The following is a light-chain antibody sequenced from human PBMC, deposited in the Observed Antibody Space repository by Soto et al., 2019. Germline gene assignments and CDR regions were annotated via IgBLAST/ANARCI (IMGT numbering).Light chain of an antibody. V-gene: IGLV2-14*01. CDR2: EVS. CDR3: SSYTSSSTPYV. J-gene: IGLJ1*01. CDR1: SSDVGGYNY. Sequence: QSALTQPASVSGSPGQSITISCTGTSSDVGGYNYVSWYQQHPGKAPKLMIYEVSNRPSGVSNRFSGSKSGNTASLTISGLQAEDEGDYYCSSYTSSSTPYVFGTGTKLT.